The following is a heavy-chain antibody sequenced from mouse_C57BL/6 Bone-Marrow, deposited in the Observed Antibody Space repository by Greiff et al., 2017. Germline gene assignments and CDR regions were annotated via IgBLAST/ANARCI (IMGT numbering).Heavy chain of an antibody. D-gene: IGHD4-1*01. Sequence: EVKLLESGPGLVKPSQSLSLTCSVTGYSITSGYYWNWIRQFPGNKLEWMGYISYDGSNNYNPSLKNRISITRDTSKNQFFLKLNSVTTEDTDTYYCGLGRYFDVWGTGTTVTGSS. CDR1: GYSITSGYY. J-gene: IGHJ1*03. CDR3: GLGRYFDV. CDR2: ISYDGSN. V-gene: IGHV3-6*01.